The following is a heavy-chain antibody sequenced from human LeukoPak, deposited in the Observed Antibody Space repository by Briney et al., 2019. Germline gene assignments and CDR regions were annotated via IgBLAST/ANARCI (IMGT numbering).Heavy chain of an antibody. CDR3: ARIRGRQWLVLAFDI. V-gene: IGHV4-34*01. Sequence: SETLSLTCAVYGGSFSGYCWSWIRQPPGKGLEWIGEINHSGSTNYNPSLKSRVTISVDTSKNQFSLKLSSVTAADTAVYYCARIRGRQWLVLAFDIWGQGTMVTVSS. J-gene: IGHJ3*02. CDR2: INHSGST. CDR1: GGSFSGYC. D-gene: IGHD6-19*01.